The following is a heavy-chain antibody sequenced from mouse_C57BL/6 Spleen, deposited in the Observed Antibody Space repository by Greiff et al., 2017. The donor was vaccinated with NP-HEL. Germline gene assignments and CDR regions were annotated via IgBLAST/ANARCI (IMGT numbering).Heavy chain of an antibody. CDR3: ARDRIYDGYYDAMDY. CDR1: GYSITSGYY. J-gene: IGHJ4*01. CDR2: ISYDGSN. Sequence: EVKLMESGPGLVKPSQSLSLTCSVTGYSITSGYYWNWIRQFPGNKREWMGYISYDGSNNYNPSLKNRISITRDTSKNQFFLKLNSVTTEDTATYYCARDRIYDGYYDAMDYWGQGTSVTVSS. V-gene: IGHV3-6*01. D-gene: IGHD2-3*01.